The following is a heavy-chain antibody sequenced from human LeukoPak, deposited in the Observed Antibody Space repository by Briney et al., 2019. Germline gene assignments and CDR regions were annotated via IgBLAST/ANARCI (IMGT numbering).Heavy chain of an antibody. V-gene: IGHV3-66*02. CDR3: ARGPYTSGWWDYFDY. J-gene: IGHJ4*02. D-gene: IGHD6-19*01. CDR2: LYSGGST. Sequence: GGSLRLSCEASGFTVSSNYMSWVRQAPGKGLEWVSVLYSGGSTYHADSVKGRFTISIDDSKNTLYLQMNRLGDEDTAVYYCARGPYTSGWWDYFDYWGQGSLVTVSS. CDR1: GFTVSSNY.